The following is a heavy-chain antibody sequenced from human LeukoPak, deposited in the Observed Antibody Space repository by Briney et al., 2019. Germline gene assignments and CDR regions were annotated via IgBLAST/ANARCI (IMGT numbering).Heavy chain of an antibody. D-gene: IGHD3-16*02. Sequence: SETLSLICSVSGGSINSYWWSWIRQPAGKGPEFIGGIYTTGMTNYNPSLKSRVSMSVDTSKNKFSLELRSVTAADTAVYFCARAGYTISSYRFDYWGQGALVTVSS. J-gene: IGHJ4*02. CDR1: GGSINSYW. V-gene: IGHV4-4*07. CDR2: IYTTGMT. CDR3: ARAGYTISSYRFDY.